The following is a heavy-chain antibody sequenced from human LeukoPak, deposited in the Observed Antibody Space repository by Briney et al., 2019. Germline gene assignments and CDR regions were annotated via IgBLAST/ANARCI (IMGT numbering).Heavy chain of an antibody. V-gene: IGHV3-48*01. J-gene: IGHJ4*02. CDR2: IRSYTIT. CDR3: ARSGHSNGWYYFDY. Sequence: GGPLRLSCAAGVFSFSSYSMNWLRQAPGKRLELIAYIRSYTITYYADFVKGRFTISRDNAKKSLDLQMNSLRAEDTAVYYCARSGHSNGWYYFDYWGLGALVTVSS. CDR1: VFSFSSYS. D-gene: IGHD6-19*01.